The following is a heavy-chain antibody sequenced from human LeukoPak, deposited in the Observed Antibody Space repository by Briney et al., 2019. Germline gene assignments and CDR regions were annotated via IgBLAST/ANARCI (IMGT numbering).Heavy chain of an antibody. Sequence: GGSLRLSCAASGFTFSSYAMSWVREAPGKGLEWVSAISGSGGSTYYADSVKGRFTISRDNSKNTLYPQMNSLRAEDTAVYYCAKDLGIVGANFDYWGQGTLVTVSS. CDR2: ISGSGGST. V-gene: IGHV3-23*01. CDR3: AKDLGIVGANFDY. J-gene: IGHJ4*02. CDR1: GFTFSSYA. D-gene: IGHD1-26*01.